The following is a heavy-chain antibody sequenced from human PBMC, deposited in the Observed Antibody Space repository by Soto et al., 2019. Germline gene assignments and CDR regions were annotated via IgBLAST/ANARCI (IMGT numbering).Heavy chain of an antibody. V-gene: IGHV4-59*01. CDR2: IYYSGST. Sequence: SETLSLTCTVSGGSISSYYWSWIRQPPGKGLEWIGYIYYSGSTNYNPSLKSRVTISVDTSKNQFSLKLSSVTAADTAVYYCASGLVNYSRYESTYWGQGTLVPVSS. CDR1: GGSISSYY. J-gene: IGHJ4*02. D-gene: IGHD5-12*01. CDR3: ASGLVNYSRYESTY.